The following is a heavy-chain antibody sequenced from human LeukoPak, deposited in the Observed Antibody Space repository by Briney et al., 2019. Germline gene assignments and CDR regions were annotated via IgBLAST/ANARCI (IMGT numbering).Heavy chain of an antibody. D-gene: IGHD3-3*01. CDR1: GGSISSYY. V-gene: IGHV4-4*07. Sequence: TSETLSLTCTVSGGSISSYYWSWIRQPAGKGLEWIGRIYTSGSTNYNSSLKSRVTISVDTSKNQFSLKLSSVTAADTAVYYCARADYDFWSGHHYYYYMDVWGKGTTVTVSS. CDR2: IYTSGST. J-gene: IGHJ6*03. CDR3: ARADYDFWSGHHYYYYMDV.